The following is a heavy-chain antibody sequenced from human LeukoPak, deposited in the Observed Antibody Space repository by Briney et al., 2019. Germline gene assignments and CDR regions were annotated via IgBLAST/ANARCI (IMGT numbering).Heavy chain of an antibody. CDR3: ARVSQTGCYYYYMDV. CDR1: GGSISSYY. CDR2: IYYSGST. Sequence: SETLSLTCTVSGGSISSYYWSWIRQPPGKGLEWIGYIYYSGSTNYNPSLKSRVTISVDTSKNQFSLKLSSVTAADTAVYYCARVSQTGCYYYYMDVWGKGTTVTVSS. J-gene: IGHJ6*03. V-gene: IGHV4-59*01.